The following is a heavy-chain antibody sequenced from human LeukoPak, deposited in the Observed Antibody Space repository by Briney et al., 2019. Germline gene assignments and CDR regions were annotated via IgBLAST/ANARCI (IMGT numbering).Heavy chain of an antibody. CDR2: IIPIFGTA. V-gene: IGHV1-69*13. D-gene: IGHD6-19*01. J-gene: IGHJ3*02. CDR1: GYTFTGYY. CDR3: AREGDGQWLVRGDDAFDI. Sequence: SVKVSCKASGYTFTGYYMHWVRQAPGQGLEWMGGIIPIFGTANYAQKFQGRVTITADESTSTAYMELRSLRSDDTAVYYCAREGDGQWLVRGDDAFDIWGQGTMVTVSS.